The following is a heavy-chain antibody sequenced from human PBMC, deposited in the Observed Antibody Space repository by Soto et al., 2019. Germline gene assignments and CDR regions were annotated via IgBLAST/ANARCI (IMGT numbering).Heavy chain of an antibody. CDR3: AKDNCISTSCYRLYNWFDP. CDR1: GFTFSSYG. J-gene: IGHJ5*02. V-gene: IGHV3-30*18. D-gene: IGHD2-2*01. CDR2: IAYDGSNK. Sequence: QVQLVESGGGVVQPGRSLRLSCVASGFTFSSYGMHWVRQAPGKGLEWVAVIAYDGSNKYYADSVKGRFTISRDNSKXXLYXQMNSLRAEDTAVYYCAKDNCISTSCYRLYNWFDPWGQGTLVTVSS.